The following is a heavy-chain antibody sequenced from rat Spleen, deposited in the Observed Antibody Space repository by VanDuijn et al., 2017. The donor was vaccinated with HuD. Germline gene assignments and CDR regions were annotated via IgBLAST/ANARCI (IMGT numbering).Heavy chain of an antibody. CDR2: ISTGGGDT. CDR3: VKDRGEYNNLFDY. J-gene: IGHJ2*01. D-gene: IGHD1-10*01. CDR1: GFTFRNYG. Sequence: EVQLVESGGGLVQPGRSLKLSCAASGFTFRNYGMAWVRQAPTKGLEWVATISTGGGDTYYRDSVRGRFTISRNNAKNTLFLQMDSLRSEDTATYYCVKDRGEYNNLFDYWGQGVMVTVSS. V-gene: IGHV5S13*01.